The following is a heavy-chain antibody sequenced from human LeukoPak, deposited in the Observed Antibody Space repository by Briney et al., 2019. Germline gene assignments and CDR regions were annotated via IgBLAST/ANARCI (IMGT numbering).Heavy chain of an antibody. CDR3: ATYSSSWYTLPIPHDY. D-gene: IGHD6-13*01. CDR1: GLTFSSFG. CDR2: ISYDGTGK. Sequence: QTGGSLRLSCAVSGLTFSSFGMHWVRQAPGKGLEWVALISYDGTGKYYADSVKGRFTISRDKSKNTLYLQMNSLRAEDTAVYYCATYSSSWYTLPIPHDYWGQGTLVTVSS. J-gene: IGHJ4*02. V-gene: IGHV3-30*03.